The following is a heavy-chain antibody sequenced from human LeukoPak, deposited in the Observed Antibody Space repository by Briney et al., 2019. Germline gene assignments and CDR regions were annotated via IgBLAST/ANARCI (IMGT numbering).Heavy chain of an antibody. J-gene: IGHJ4*02. V-gene: IGHV4-59*08. Sequence: PSETLSLTCTVSGGSISSYYWSWIRQPPGKGLEWIGYIYYSGSTNYNPFLKSRVTISVDTSKNQFSLKLSSVTAADTAVYYCARLLRAYDYYFDYWGQGTLVTVSS. CDR2: IYYSGST. CDR1: GGSISSYY. D-gene: IGHD2-21*01. CDR3: ARLLRAYDYYFDY.